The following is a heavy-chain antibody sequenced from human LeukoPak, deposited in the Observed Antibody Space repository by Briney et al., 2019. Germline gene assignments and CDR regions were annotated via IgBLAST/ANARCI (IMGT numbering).Heavy chain of an antibody. V-gene: IGHV3-66*01. J-gene: IGHJ4*02. D-gene: IGHD4-17*01. Sequence: GGSLRLPCAASGFTVSSNYMSWVRQAPGKGLEWVSVIYSGGSTYYADSVKGRFTISRDNSKNTLYLQMNSLRAEDTAVYYCARIRGVAVTTWKGIDYWGQGTLVTVSS. CDR1: GFTVSSNY. CDR3: ARIRGVAVTTWKGIDY. CDR2: IYSGGST.